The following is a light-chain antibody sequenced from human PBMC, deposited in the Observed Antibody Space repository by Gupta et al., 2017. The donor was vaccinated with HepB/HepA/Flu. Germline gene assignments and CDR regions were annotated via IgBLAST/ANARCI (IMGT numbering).Light chain of an antibody. CDR3: EEWDARINVRL. V-gene: IGLV1-44*01. J-gene: IGLJ2*01. CDR2: ANN. Sequence: QSVLTQPPSASGTPGQRVPISCSGSDSNIGSKTVSWHQQLPGTAPKLLIYANNQRPTGVPDRFSGSTSGTSASLAIMGLQAEDEADYYCEEWDARINVRLFGGGTKLAVL. CDR1: DSNIGSKT.